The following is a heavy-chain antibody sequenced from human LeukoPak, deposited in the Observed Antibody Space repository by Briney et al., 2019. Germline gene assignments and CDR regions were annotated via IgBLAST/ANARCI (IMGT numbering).Heavy chain of an antibody. J-gene: IGHJ4*02. CDR3: ASPSTGIAAAGHGVFDY. D-gene: IGHD6-13*01. Sequence: SETLSLTCAVSGYSISSGYYWGWSRQPPGKGLEWIGSIYHSGSTYYNPSLKSRVTISVDTSKNQFSLKLSSVTAADTAVYYCASPSTGIAAAGHGVFDYWGQGTLVTVSS. V-gene: IGHV4-38-2*01. CDR1: GYSISSGYY. CDR2: IYHSGST.